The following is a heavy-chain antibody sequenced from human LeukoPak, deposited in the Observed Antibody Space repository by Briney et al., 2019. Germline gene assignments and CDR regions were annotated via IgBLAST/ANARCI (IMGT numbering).Heavy chain of an antibody. CDR1: GGSISTSTYY. CDR3: ARRVYSGIYNWYFDL. CDR2: ISYSGST. D-gene: IGHD1-26*01. J-gene: IGHJ2*01. Sequence: KPSETLSLTCTVFGGSISTSTYYWGWIRQPPGKGLEWIGSISYSGSTYNNPSLKSRVTISVDTSKNQFSLKLSSVTAPDTAVYYCARRVYSGIYNWYFDLWGRGTLVTVSS. V-gene: IGHV4-39*01.